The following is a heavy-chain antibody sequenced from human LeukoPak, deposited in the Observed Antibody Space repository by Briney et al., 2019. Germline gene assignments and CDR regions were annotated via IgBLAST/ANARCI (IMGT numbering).Heavy chain of an antibody. J-gene: IGHJ3*02. CDR2: IYYSGST. Sequence: SETLSLTCTVSGGSISSSSYYWGWIRQPPGKGLEWIGGIYYSGSTYYNPSLKSRVTISVDTSKNQFSLKLSSVTAADTAVYYCARPSTGIAADHDAFDIWGQGTMVTVSS. CDR1: GGSISSSSYY. CDR3: ARPSTGIAADHDAFDI. D-gene: IGHD6-13*01. V-gene: IGHV4-39*01.